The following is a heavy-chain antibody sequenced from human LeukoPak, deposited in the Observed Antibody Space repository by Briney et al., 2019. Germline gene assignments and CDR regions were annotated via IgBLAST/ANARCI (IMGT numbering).Heavy chain of an antibody. V-gene: IGHV1-46*01. CDR1: GYTCTSYY. J-gene: IGHJ5*02. CDR2: INPSGGST. Sequence: ASVKASCKASGYTCTSYYMHWVRQAPGQGLEWMGIINPSGGSTSYAQKFQGRVTMTRDTSTSTVYMELSSLRSEDTAVYYCAREQSVVPAANNWFDPWGQGTLVTVSS. CDR3: AREQSVVPAANNWFDP. D-gene: IGHD2-2*01.